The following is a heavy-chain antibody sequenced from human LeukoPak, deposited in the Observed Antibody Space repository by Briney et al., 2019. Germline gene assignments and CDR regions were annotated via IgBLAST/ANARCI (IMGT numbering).Heavy chain of an antibody. J-gene: IGHJ4*02. Sequence: SETLSLTCTVSGGSISSYYWSWIRQPPGKGLEWIGYIYYSGSTNYNPSLKSRVTISVDTSKNQFSLKLSSVTAADTAVYYCARVGDGSGSDYPFDYWGQGTLVTVSS. CDR3: ARVGDGSGSDYPFDY. CDR2: IYYSGST. CDR1: GGSISSYY. V-gene: IGHV4-59*01. D-gene: IGHD3-10*01.